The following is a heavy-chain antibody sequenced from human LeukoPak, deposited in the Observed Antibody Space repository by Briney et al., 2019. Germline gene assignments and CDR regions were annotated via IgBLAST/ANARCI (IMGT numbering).Heavy chain of an antibody. CDR2: ISAYNGNT. CDR1: GYTFTGYG. D-gene: IGHD3-9*01. Sequence: ASVKVSCKASGYTFTGYGISWVRQAPGQGLEWMGWISAYNGNTNYAQKLQGRVTMTTDTSTSTAYMELRSLRSDDTAVYYCARDHYDILTGYYAVLTGWFDPWGQGTLVTVSS. CDR3: ARDHYDILTGYYAVLTGWFDP. J-gene: IGHJ5*02. V-gene: IGHV1-18*01.